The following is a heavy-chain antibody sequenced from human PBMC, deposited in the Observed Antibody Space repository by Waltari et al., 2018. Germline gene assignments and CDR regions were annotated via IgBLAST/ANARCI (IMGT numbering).Heavy chain of an antibody. J-gene: IGHJ4*02. CDR3: ARSYSSSWYSDY. D-gene: IGHD6-13*01. Sequence: QVQLLQSGAEVKKPGSSLKVSCKDSGGTISSYAISWVLQAPGQGLEWMGRIIPICGTANYAQKVHGRVTITADKSTSTAYMELSSLRSEDTAVYYCARSYSSSWYSDYWGQGTLVTVSS. V-gene: IGHV1-69*08. CDR2: IIPICGTA. CDR1: GGTISSYA.